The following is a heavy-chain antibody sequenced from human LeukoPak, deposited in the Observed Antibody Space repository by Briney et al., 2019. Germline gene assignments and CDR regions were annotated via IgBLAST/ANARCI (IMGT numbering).Heavy chain of an antibody. CDR1: GFTFSSYG. CDR3: ARGVVAGIPFFHY. V-gene: IGHV3-33*01. Sequence: GGALRLSCAASGFTFSSYGMHWVRQGPGKGLEWVAAIWSDGSDKYYADSVKGRFTISRDTSKNTLYLQMNSLRAEDTAVYYCARGVVAGIPFFHYWGQGTLVTVSS. CDR2: IWSDGSDK. D-gene: IGHD6-19*01. J-gene: IGHJ4*02.